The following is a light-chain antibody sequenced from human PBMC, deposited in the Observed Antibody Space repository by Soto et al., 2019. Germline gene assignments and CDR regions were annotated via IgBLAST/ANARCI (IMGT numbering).Light chain of an antibody. CDR2: GAS. CDR1: QSVTSSH. V-gene: IGKV3-20*01. Sequence: EIVLTQSPGTLSLSPGERATLSCRASQSVTSSHLAWYQQKPGQAPRLLIYGASRRAPGIPDRFSGSGSGTDFTLTSSRLEPEDFAVYYFQPYGSSPRTFDQGTKVEIK. J-gene: IGKJ1*01. CDR3: QPYGSSPRT.